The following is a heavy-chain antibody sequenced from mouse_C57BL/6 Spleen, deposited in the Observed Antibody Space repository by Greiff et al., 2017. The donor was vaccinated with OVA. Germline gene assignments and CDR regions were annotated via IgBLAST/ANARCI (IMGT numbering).Heavy chain of an antibody. CDR2: IYPGDGDT. CDR1: GYAFSSSW. J-gene: IGHJ2*01. CDR3: ARSAPSHYFDY. Sequence: VQLQQSGPELVKPGASVKISCKASGYAFSSSWMNWVKQRPGKGLEWIGRIYPGDGDTNYNGKFKGKATLTADKSSSTAYMQLSSRTSEDSAVYFCARSAPSHYFDYWGQGTTLTVSS. D-gene: IGHD3-1*01. V-gene: IGHV1-82*01.